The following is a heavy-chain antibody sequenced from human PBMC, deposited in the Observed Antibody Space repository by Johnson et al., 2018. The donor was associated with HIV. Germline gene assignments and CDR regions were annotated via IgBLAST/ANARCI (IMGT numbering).Heavy chain of an antibody. CDR3: ARGMYGDAFDI. CDR2: IYSGSNT. Sequence: VQLVESGGGLIQPGGSLRLSCAASGFAVSSNYMSWVRQAPGKGLAWVSVIYSGSNTYYADSVKGRFTISRDNSKNTLYLQMNSLRAEDTAVYYCARGMYGDAFDIWGQGTMVTVSS. CDR1: GFAVSSNY. J-gene: IGHJ3*02. D-gene: IGHD2-8*01. V-gene: IGHV3-53*01.